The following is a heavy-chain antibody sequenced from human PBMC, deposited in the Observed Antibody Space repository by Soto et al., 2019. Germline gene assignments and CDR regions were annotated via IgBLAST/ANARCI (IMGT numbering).Heavy chain of an antibody. V-gene: IGHV4-31*03. CDR1: GGSISSGGYY. CDR2: IYYSGST. Sequence: QVQLQESGPGLVKPSQTLSLTCTVSGGSISSGGYYWSWIRQHPGKGLEWIGYIYYSGSTYYNPSLRSRVTISVDTSKNQFSLKLSSVTAADTAVYYCARDFPDYYGDHIWDAFDIWGQGTMVTVSS. J-gene: IGHJ3*02. CDR3: ARDFPDYYGDHIWDAFDI. D-gene: IGHD4-17*01.